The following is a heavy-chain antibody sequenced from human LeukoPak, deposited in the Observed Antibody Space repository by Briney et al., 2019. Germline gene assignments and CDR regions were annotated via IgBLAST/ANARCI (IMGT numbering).Heavy chain of an antibody. J-gene: IGHJ4*02. CDR2: ISSSDNTI. CDR1: GVTFSDYY. CDR3: AREAYSSSWSLDY. V-gene: IGHV3-11*01. Sequence: GSLRLSCEASGVTFSDYYMSWIRQAPGKGLKWISYISSSDNTIYYADSVKGRFTISRDNARNSLYLQMNILRAEDTAVYYCAREAYSSSWSLDYWGQGTLVTVSS. D-gene: IGHD6-13*01.